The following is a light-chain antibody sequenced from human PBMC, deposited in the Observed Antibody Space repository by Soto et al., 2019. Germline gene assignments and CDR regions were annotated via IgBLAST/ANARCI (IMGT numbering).Light chain of an antibody. CDR1: SSDVGGYNY. Sequence: QSVLTQPPSASGSPGQSVTISCTATSSDVGGYNYVSWYQQHPGKAPKLMIYEVNKRPSGVPDRFSGSKSGNTAFLTVSGLQAEDEADYYCSSYAGSNNFVVFGGGTKLTVL. J-gene: IGLJ2*01. V-gene: IGLV2-8*01. CDR3: SSYAGSNNFVV. CDR2: EVN.